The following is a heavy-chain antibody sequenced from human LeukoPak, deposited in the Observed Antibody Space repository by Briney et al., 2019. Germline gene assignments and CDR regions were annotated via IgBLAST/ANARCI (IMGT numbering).Heavy chain of an antibody. J-gene: IGHJ4*02. CDR2: ISGSGGST. D-gene: IGHD1-26*01. CDR1: GFTFSSYA. V-gene: IGHV3-23*01. Sequence: GGSLRLSCAASGFTFSSYAMSWVRQAPGKGLEWVSAISGSGGSTYYADSVKGRFTISRDNSKNTLYLQMNSLRAEDTAVYFCAKARYSGTSTPFDYWGQGTLVTVSS. CDR3: AKARYSGTSTPFDY.